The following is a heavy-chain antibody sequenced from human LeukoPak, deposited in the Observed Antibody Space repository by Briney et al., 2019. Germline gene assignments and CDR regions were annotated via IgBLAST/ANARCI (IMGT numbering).Heavy chain of an antibody. Sequence: HGGSLRLSCSASGFTFNRYGMNWVRQAPGKGLEWVSSISSSSSYIYYADSVKGRFTISRDNAKNSLYLQMNGLRAEDTAVYYCARGRVGEYYFDYWGQGTLVTVSS. CDR2: ISSSSSYI. J-gene: IGHJ4*02. V-gene: IGHV3-21*01. CDR3: ARGRVGEYYFDY. CDR1: GFTFNRYG. D-gene: IGHD3-10*01.